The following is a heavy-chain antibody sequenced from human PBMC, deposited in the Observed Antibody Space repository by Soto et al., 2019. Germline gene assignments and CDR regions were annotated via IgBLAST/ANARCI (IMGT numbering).Heavy chain of an antibody. D-gene: IGHD5-18*01. CDR2: ISYSGGT. Sequence: SETLSLTSAVSGGSISSGGYSWRWIRQPPGKGLEWIGYISYSGGTNYNPSLKSRITMSIDTSKNQFSLKLSSITAADTAVYYCARDRNGYGDYWGLGTLVTVSS. V-gene: IGHV4-30-4*07. CDR3: ARDRNGYGDY. CDR1: GGSISSGGYS. J-gene: IGHJ4*02.